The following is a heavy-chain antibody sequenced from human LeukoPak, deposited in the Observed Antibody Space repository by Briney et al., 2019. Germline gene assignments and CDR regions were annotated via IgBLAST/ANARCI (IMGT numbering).Heavy chain of an antibody. D-gene: IGHD2-21*01. J-gene: IGHJ5*02. CDR1: GYTFTGYY. V-gene: IGHV1-2*02. CDR3: AREGAGVVVNSDWFDP. Sequence: ASVKVSCKASGYTFTGYYMHWVRRAPGQGLEWMGWINPNSGGTNYAQKFQGRVTMTRDTSISTAYMELSRLRSDDTAVYYCAREGAGVVVNSDWFDPWGQGTLVTVSS. CDR2: INPNSGGT.